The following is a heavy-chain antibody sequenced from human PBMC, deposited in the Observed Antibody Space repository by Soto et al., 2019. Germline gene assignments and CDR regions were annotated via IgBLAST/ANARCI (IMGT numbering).Heavy chain of an antibody. CDR2: INPSGGST. Sequence: QVQLVQSGAEVKKPGASVKVSCKASGYTFTSYYMHWVRQAPGQGLEWMGIINPSGGSTSYAQKFQGSVTMTRDTSTSTVYMELSSLRSEDTALYYWAIVRKPYVRGYYYYGMAVWGQGTTVTVSS. CDR1: GYTFTSYY. D-gene: IGHD3-10*02. V-gene: IGHV1-46*01. J-gene: IGHJ6*02. CDR3: AIVRKPYVRGYYYYGMAV.